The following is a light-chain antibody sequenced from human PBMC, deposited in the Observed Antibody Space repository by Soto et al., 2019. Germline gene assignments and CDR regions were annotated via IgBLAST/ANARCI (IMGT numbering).Light chain of an antibody. CDR1: QGISSY. Sequence: DIQLTQSPSFPSASVGDRVTITCRASQGISSYLAWYQQKPGKAPNLLIYAASTLQSGVPSRFSGSGSGTEFTLTISSLQPEDFTAYYCQQLRTYPQTFGQGTKVDIK. J-gene: IGKJ1*01. CDR2: AAS. V-gene: IGKV1-9*01. CDR3: QQLRTYPQT.